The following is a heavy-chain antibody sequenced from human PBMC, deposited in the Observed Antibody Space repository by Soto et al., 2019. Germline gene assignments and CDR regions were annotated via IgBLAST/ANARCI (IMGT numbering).Heavy chain of an antibody. J-gene: IGHJ6*02. Sequence: GGSLRLSCAASGFTFSSYGMHWVRQAPGKGLEWVAVIWYDGSNKYYADSVKGRFTISRDNSKNTLYLQMNSLRAEDTAVYYCARDREGWVVAAQIYGMDVWGQGTTVTVSS. CDR1: GFTFSSYG. CDR3: ARDREGWVVAAQIYGMDV. D-gene: IGHD2-15*01. V-gene: IGHV3-33*01. CDR2: IWYDGSNK.